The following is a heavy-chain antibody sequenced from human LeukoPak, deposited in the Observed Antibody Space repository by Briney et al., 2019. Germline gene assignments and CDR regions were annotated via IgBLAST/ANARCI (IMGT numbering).Heavy chain of an antibody. CDR2: MSGTGGST. V-gene: IGHV3-23*01. Sequence: GGSLRLSCAASGFTFSSYAMSGVRQAPGKGLEGVSAMSGTGGSTYYADTVKGRFTLSRDNSKNTLYLQMNSLRAEDTAVYYCANTQGHFDYWGQGTLVTVSS. J-gene: IGHJ4*02. CDR1: GFTFSSYA. CDR3: ANTQGHFDY.